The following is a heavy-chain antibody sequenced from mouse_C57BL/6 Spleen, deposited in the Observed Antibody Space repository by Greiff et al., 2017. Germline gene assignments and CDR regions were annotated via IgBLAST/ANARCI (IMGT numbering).Heavy chain of an antibody. CDR1: GFTFSSYA. Sequence: EVKVVESGEGLVKPGGSLKLSCAASGFTFSSYAMSWVRQTPEKRLEWVAYISSGGDYIYYADTVKGRFTIARDNARNTLYLQMSRLKSENTAMYYCTREPRDSNYEDYGGQGTSVTVSS. CDR3: TREPRDSNYEDY. D-gene: IGHD2-5*01. J-gene: IGHJ4*01. V-gene: IGHV5-9-1*02. CDR2: ISSGGDYI.